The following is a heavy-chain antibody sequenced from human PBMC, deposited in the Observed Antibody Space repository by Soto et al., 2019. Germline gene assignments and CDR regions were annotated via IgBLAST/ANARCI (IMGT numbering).Heavy chain of an antibody. CDR3: ARDRPYSSGWYYFDY. V-gene: IGHV1-3*01. CDR1: GYTFTSYA. D-gene: IGHD6-19*01. Sequence: GASVKVSCKASGYTFTSYAMHWVRQAPGQRLEWMGWINAGNGNTKYSQKFQGRVTITRDTSANTAYMELNSLRSEDTAVYYCARDRPYSSGWYYFDYWGQGTLVTVSS. CDR2: INAGNGNT. J-gene: IGHJ4*02.